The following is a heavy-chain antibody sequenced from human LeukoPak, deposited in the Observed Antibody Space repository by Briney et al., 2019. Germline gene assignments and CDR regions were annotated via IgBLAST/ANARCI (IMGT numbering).Heavy chain of an antibody. V-gene: IGHV4-59*01. CDR3: ARVGGVPAAINWFDP. Sequence: PSETLSLTCTVSGGSISSYYWSWIRQPPGKGLEWIGYIYYSGSTNYNPSLKSRVTISVDTSKNQFSLKLSSVTAADTAVFYCARVGGVPAAINWFDPWGQGTLVTVSS. CDR1: GGSISSYY. CDR2: IYYSGST. D-gene: IGHD2-2*01. J-gene: IGHJ5*02.